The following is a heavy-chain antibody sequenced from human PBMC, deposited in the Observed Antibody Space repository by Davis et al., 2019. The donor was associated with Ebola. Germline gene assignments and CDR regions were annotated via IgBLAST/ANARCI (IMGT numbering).Heavy chain of an antibody. V-gene: IGHV4-34*01. J-gene: IGHJ4*02. CDR1: GGSFRGYY. D-gene: IGHD6-6*01. CDR2: INHRGST. Sequence: MPSETLSLTCAVYGGSFRGYYWRWIRQPPGKGLEWIGKINHRGSTNYNPSLKSRITISVDTSKNQVSLKLTSVTAADTAVYYCVGFARSSSGDDYWGQGTLVTVSS. CDR3: VGFARSSSGDDY.